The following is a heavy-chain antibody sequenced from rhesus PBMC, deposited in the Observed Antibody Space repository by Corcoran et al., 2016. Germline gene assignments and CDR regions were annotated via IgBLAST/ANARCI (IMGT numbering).Heavy chain of an antibody. J-gene: IGHJ2*01. V-gene: IGHV4-73*01. Sequence: QVKLQQWGEGLVKPSETLSLTCAVYGGSISGYYWRWICQPPGKGLEWIGYLYGNSGSTNDTPSLNNRVTISKDTAQKQFSLKVTAATAADTATYYCARSGGKHWWFDLWGPGTPITISS. CDR3: ARSGGKHWWFDL. D-gene: IGHD2-39*02. CDR1: GGSISGYY. CDR2: LYGNSGST.